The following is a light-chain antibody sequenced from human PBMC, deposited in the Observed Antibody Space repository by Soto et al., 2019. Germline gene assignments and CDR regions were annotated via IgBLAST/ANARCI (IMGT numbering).Light chain of an antibody. CDR3: NSYRASSSTHYV. V-gene: IGLV2-14*03. J-gene: IGLJ1*01. Sequence: QSVLTQPASLSGSPGQSISISGTGTSSDIGGYNYVSWYQQHPGKAPKLMIYDVSNRPSGVSNRFSGSKSGNTASLTISGLQAEDEADYYCNSYRASSSTHYVFGTGTKVTVL. CDR1: SSDIGGYNY. CDR2: DVS.